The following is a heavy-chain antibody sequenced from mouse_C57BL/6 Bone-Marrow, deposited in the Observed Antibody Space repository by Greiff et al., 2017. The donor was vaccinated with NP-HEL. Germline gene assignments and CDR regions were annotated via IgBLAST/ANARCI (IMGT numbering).Heavy chain of an antibody. CDR1: GYAFTNYL. V-gene: IGHV1-54*01. J-gene: IGHJ3*01. D-gene: IGHD2-4*01. CDR3: ARGGVYYDYAWFAY. Sequence: QVQLKQSGAELVRPGTSVKVSCKASGYAFTNYLIEWVKQRPGQGLEWIGVINPGSGGTNYNEKFKGKATLTADKSSSTAYMQLSSLTSVDSAVYFCARGGVYYDYAWFAYWGQGTLVTVSA. CDR2: INPGSGGT.